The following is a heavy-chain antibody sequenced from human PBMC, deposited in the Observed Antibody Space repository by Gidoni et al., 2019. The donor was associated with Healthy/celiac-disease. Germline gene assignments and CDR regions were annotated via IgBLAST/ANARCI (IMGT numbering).Heavy chain of an antibody. CDR1: GFTFSSYS. D-gene: IGHD3-22*01. Sequence: EVQLVESGGGLVQPGGSLRLSCAASGFTFSSYSMNWVRQAPGKGLEWVSYISSSSSTIYYADSVKGRFTISRDNAKNSLYLQMNSLRDEDTAVYYCARDSITMIVVVNQVFRGNAFDIWGQGTMVTVSS. J-gene: IGHJ3*02. CDR3: ARDSITMIVVVNQVFRGNAFDI. CDR2: ISSSSSTI. V-gene: IGHV3-48*02.